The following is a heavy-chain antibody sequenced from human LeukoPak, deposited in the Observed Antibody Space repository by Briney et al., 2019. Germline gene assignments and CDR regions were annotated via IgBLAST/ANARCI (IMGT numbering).Heavy chain of an antibody. CDR1: GGSISSGDYY. Sequence: PSETLSLTCTVSGGSISSGDYYWSWIRQPPGKGLEWIGYIYYSGSTYYNPSLKSRVTISVDTSKNQFSLKLSSVTAADTAVYCCARDRRPLYYYDSSGYYISAFDIWGQGTMVTVSS. V-gene: IGHV4-30-4*01. CDR3: ARDRRPLYYYDSSGYYISAFDI. J-gene: IGHJ3*02. CDR2: IYYSGST. D-gene: IGHD3-22*01.